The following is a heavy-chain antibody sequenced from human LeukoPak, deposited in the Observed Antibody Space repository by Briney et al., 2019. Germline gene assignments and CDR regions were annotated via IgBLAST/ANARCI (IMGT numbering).Heavy chain of an antibody. CDR2: INHSGST. CDR3: ARAYGYSYGYDY. D-gene: IGHD5-18*01. V-gene: IGHV4-34*01. CDR1: GGTFSGYY. J-gene: IGHJ4*02. Sequence: PSETLSLTCAVSGGTFSGYYWSWIRQPPGKGLEWIGEINHSGSTNYNPSLKSRVTISVDTSKNQFSLKLSSVTAADTAVYYCARAYGYSYGYDYWGQGTLVTVSS.